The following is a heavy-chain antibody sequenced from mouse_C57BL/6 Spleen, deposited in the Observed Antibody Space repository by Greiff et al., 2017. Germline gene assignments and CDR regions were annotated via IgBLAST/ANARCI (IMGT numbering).Heavy chain of an antibody. CDR1: GYTFTSSW. Sequence: VKLQQPGAELVRPGSSVKLSCKASGYTFTSSWMHWVKQRPIQGLEWIGNIDPSASETHYNQKFKDKATLTVDKSSSTAYMQLSSLTSEDSAVYYCARRGYYGSSYGYFDVWGTGTTVTVSS. CDR2: IDPSASET. V-gene: IGHV1-52*01. D-gene: IGHD1-1*01. J-gene: IGHJ1*03. CDR3: ARRGYYGSSYGYFDV.